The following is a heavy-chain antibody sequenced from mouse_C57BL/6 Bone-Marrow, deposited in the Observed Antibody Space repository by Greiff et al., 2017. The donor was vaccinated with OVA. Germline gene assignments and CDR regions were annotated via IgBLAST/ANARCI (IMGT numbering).Heavy chain of an antibody. CDR3: TSMVTTRERDYYAMDY. Sequence: EVMLVESGEGLVKPGGSLKLSCAASGFTFSSYAMSWVRQTPEKRLEWVAYISSGGDYIYYADTVKGRFTISRDNARNTLYLQMSSLKSEDTAMYYCTSMVTTRERDYYAMDYWGQGTSVTVSS. CDR2: ISSGGDYI. V-gene: IGHV5-9-1*02. D-gene: IGHD2-2*01. CDR1: GFTFSSYA. J-gene: IGHJ4*01.